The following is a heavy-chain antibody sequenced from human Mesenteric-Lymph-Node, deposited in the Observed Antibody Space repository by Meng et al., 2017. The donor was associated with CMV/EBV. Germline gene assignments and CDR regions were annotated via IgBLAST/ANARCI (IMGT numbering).Heavy chain of an antibody. D-gene: IGHD4-23*01. CDR2: ITSANTI. CDR3: ARGRDYGGNHDY. CDR1: GFTFSHYE. Sequence: GGSLRLSCAGSGFTFSHYEMNWVRQAPGKGLEWVSCITSANTIHYADSVKGRFTISRDNSKNTLFLQMNSLRADDTAVYFCARGRDYGGNHDYWGQGALVTVSS. V-gene: IGHV3-69-1*01. J-gene: IGHJ4*02.